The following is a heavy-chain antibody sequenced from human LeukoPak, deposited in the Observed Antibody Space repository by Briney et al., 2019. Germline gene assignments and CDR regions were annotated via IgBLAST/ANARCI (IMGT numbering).Heavy chain of an antibody. D-gene: IGHD3-22*01. J-gene: IGHJ5*02. Sequence: SEPLSLTCTVSGVSISSYYWSWIRQPPGKGLEYIGYIYYSGSTNYNPSLKSRVTISVDTSKNQFSLKVSSVTAADTAVYYCARWGVYYYDSSGYPSGFDPWGQGTLVTVSS. CDR1: GVSISSYY. CDR2: IYYSGST. V-gene: IGHV4-59*01. CDR3: ARWGVYYYDSSGYPSGFDP.